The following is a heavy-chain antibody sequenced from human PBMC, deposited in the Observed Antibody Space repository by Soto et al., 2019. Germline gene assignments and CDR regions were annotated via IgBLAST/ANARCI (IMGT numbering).Heavy chain of an antibody. CDR3: ASDSITIFGVNYYYYGMDV. CDR1: GFTFSSYS. D-gene: IGHD3-3*01. Sequence: GGSLRLSCAASGFTFSSYSMNWVRQAPGKGLEWVSSISSSSSYIYYADSVKGRFTISRDNAKNSLFLQMNSLRAEDTAVFYCASDSITIFGVNYYYYGMDVWGQGTTVTVSS. J-gene: IGHJ6*02. CDR2: ISSSSSYI. V-gene: IGHV3-21*01.